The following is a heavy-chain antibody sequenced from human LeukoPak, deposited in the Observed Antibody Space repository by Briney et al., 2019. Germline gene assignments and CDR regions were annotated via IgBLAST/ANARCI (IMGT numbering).Heavy chain of an antibody. Sequence: SETLSLTCAVYGGSFSGYYWSWIRQPPGKGLEWIGEINHSGSTNYNLSLKSRVTISVDTSKNQFSLKLSSVTAADTAVYYCARTTVVTPGLDYWGQGTLVTVSS. D-gene: IGHD4-23*01. CDR2: INHSGST. J-gene: IGHJ4*02. V-gene: IGHV4-34*01. CDR1: GGSFSGYY. CDR3: ARTTVVTPGLDY.